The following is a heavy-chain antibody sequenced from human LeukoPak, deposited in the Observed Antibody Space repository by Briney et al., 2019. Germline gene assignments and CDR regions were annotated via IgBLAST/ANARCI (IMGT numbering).Heavy chain of an antibody. CDR2: ISSSASFI. CDR3: AREQLGLDAFDI. Sequence: GGSLRLSCAASGFPFSSYEMNWVRQAPGKGLEWVSYISSSASFIYYADSAKGRFTISRDNAKNSLFLQMNSLRAEDTAVYYCAREQLGLDAFDIWGQGTMVTVSS. CDR1: GFPFSSYE. V-gene: IGHV3-48*03. J-gene: IGHJ3*02. D-gene: IGHD1-1*01.